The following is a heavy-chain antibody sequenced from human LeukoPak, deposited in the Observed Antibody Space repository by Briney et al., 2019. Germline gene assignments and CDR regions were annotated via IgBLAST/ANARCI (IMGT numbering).Heavy chain of an antibody. J-gene: IGHJ4*02. Sequence: GGSLRLSCAASGFTFSDYYMSWIRQAPGEGLEWVSYISSSGSTIYYADSVKGRFTISRDNAKNSLYLQMNSLRAEDTAVYYCARDWTTAKGDYFDYWGQGTLVTVSS. CDR1: GFTFSDYY. CDR3: ARDWTTAKGDYFDY. D-gene: IGHD4-11*01. V-gene: IGHV3-11*04. CDR2: ISSSGSTI.